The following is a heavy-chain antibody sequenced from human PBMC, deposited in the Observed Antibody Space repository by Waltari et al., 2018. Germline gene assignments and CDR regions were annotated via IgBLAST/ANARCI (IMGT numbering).Heavy chain of an antibody. Sequence: QVQLVQSGAEVKKPGASVKVSCKASGYTFSGYYMQWVRQAPGQGLEWMGWIKPNSSGTNYAQKFQGRVTITRDTSIIAGYMELSRLRSDDTAAYYCARRNDAGAFDIWGQGTMVTVSS. CDR3: ARRNDAGAFDI. J-gene: IGHJ3*02. V-gene: IGHV1-2*02. D-gene: IGHD1-1*01. CDR2: IKPNSSGT. CDR1: GYTFSGYY.